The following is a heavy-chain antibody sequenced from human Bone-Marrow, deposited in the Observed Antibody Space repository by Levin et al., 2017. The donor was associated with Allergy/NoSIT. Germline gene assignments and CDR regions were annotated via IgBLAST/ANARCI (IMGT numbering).Heavy chain of an antibody. CDR1: GGSISSYY. CDR2: IYYSGST. D-gene: IGHD4-11*01. V-gene: IGHV4-59*01. CDR3: ARDPGPVYSNYVVYYYYGMDV. Sequence: KPSETLSLTCTVSGGSISSYYWSWIRQPPGKGLEWIGYIYYSGSTNYNPSLKSRVTISVDTSKNQFSLKLSSVTAADTAVYYCARDPGPVYSNYVVYYYYGMDVWGQGTTVTVSS. J-gene: IGHJ6*02.